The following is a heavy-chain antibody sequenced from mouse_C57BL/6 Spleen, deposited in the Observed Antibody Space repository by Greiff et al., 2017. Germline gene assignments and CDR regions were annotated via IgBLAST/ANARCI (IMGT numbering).Heavy chain of an antibody. CDR3: ASRGRENAMDY. J-gene: IGHJ4*01. CDR1: GYSFTSYG. CDR2: IYPSSGST. V-gene: IGHV1-81*01. Sequence: VQLLESGAELARPGASVKLSCKASGYSFTSYGISWVKQRTGPGLEWIGEIYPSSGSTYYNEKLKGTAKLNAAQSSHTAYMELRSLTSEDAAVYFCASRGRENAMDYWGQGTSVTVSS. D-gene: IGHD3-3*01.